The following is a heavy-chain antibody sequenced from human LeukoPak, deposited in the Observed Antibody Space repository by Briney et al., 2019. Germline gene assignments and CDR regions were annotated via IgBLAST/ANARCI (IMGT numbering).Heavy chain of an antibody. V-gene: IGHV1-69*04. CDR1: GGTFSRYA. J-gene: IGHJ4*02. Sequence: SVKVSCKASGGTFSRYAISWARQAPGQGLEWMGRIIPILGIANYAQKFQGRVTITTDKSTSTAYMELSSLRSEDTAVYYCASDGSTGDYWGQGTLVTVSS. CDR2: IIPILGIA. D-gene: IGHD1-1*01. CDR3: ASDGSTGDY.